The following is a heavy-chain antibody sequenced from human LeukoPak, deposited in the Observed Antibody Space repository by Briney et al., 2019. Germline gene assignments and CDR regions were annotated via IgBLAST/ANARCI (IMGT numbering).Heavy chain of an antibody. CDR1: ELTFSNYA. V-gene: IGHV3-23*01. J-gene: IGHJ4*02. CDR3: AKASRWYYFDC. CDR2: ISGSTVST. Sequence: GGSLRLSCATSELTFSNYAMTWVRQAPGKGLGWVSAISGSTVSTYYADSVKGRFIISRDNSKNTLYLQMNSLRAEDTAVYYCAKASRWYYFDCWGQGTLVTVSS. D-gene: IGHD6-13*01.